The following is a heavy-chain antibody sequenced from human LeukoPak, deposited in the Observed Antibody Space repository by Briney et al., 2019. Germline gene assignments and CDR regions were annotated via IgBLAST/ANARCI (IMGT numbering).Heavy chain of an antibody. V-gene: IGHV1-2*02. D-gene: IGHD2-15*01. Sequence: PGASVEVSCKVSGYTFIDHYIHWARQARGQGPEGMGWINTHGGGTKYAQKFQGRVTMTRDTSINKAFIEVSAQRSDDTAVFYCARVRTPWVEIWYGALDLWGQGTTVTVSS. CDR1: GYTFIDHY. CDR3: ARVRTPWVEIWYGALDL. J-gene: IGHJ3*01. CDR2: INTHGGGT.